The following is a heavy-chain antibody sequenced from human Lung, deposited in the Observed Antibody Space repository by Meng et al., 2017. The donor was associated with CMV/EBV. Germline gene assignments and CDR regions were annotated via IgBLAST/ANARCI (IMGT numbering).Heavy chain of an antibody. J-gene: IGHJ4*02. Sequence: SCAASGFTSSSYGMHWVRQAPGKGLEWVAFIRYDGSNKYYADSVKGRFTISRDNSKNTLHLQMNSLRAEDTAVYYCARGKTAIAAARPLDYWGQGXLVTVSS. CDR1: GFTSSSYG. CDR3: ARGKTAIAAARPLDY. D-gene: IGHD6-13*01. V-gene: IGHV3-30*02. CDR2: IRYDGSNK.